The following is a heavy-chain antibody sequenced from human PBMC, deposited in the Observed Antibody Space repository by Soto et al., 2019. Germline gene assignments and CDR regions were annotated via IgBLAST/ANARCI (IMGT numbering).Heavy chain of an antibody. D-gene: IGHD6-13*01. V-gene: IGHV3-30*18. CDR2: ISYDGSNK. CDR3: AKVNSSSWYMGWFDP. Sequence: ESGGGVVQPGRSLRLSCAASGFTFSSYGMHWVRQAPGKGLEWVAVISYDGSNKYYADSVKGRFTISRDNSKNTLYLQMNSLRAEDTAVYYCAKVNSSSWYMGWFDPWGQGTLVTVSS. CDR1: GFTFSSYG. J-gene: IGHJ5*02.